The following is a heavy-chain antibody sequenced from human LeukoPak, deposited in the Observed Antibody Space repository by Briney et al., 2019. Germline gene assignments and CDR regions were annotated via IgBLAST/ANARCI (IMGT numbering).Heavy chain of an antibody. J-gene: IGHJ4*02. Sequence: PGGSLRLSCAASGLTFSGYTMSWVRQAPGKGLEWVANIVHDGSETYYLDSVKGRFTISRDNAKNSLYLHMNSLRAGDTAVYYCARIVVTLDYWGRGTLVTVSS. CDR1: GLTFSGYT. D-gene: IGHD2-15*01. CDR2: IVHDGSET. V-gene: IGHV3-7*01. CDR3: ARIVVTLDY.